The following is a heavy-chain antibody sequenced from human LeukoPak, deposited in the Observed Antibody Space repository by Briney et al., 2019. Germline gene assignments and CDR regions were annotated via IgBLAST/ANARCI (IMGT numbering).Heavy chain of an antibody. Sequence: PSETLSLTCAVYGGSFSGYYWSWIRQPPGKGLEWIGEINHSGSTNYNPSLKSRVTISVDTSKNQFSLKLSSVTAADTAVYYCARSLGVVVPAALNWFDPWGQGTLVTVSS. V-gene: IGHV4-34*01. D-gene: IGHD2-2*01. J-gene: IGHJ5*02. CDR1: GGSFSGYY. CDR3: ARSLGVVVPAALNWFDP. CDR2: INHSGST.